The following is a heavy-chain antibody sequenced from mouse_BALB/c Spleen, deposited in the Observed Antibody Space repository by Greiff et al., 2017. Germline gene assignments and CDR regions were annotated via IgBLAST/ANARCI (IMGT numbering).Heavy chain of an antibody. CDR1: GYTFTDYN. J-gene: IGHJ1*01. CDR3: ARSGWVRRGYFDV. D-gene: IGHD2-14*01. Sequence: EVQLQQSGPELVKPGASVTIPCKASGYTFTDYNMDWVKQSHGKSLEWIGDINPNNGGTISNQKFKGKATLTVDKSSSTAYMELRSLTSEDTAVYYCARSGWVRRGYFDVWGAGTTGTVSS. CDR2: INPNNGGT. V-gene: IGHV1-18*01.